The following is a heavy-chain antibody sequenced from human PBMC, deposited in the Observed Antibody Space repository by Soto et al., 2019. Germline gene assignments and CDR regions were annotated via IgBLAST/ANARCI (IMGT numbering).Heavy chain of an antibody. J-gene: IGHJ6*02. CDR2: IRGYNGHT. CDR1: GYALSNYG. D-gene: IGHD5-18*01. CDR3: GRDQADGETAIRSYYYYYSIDF. V-gene: IGHV1-18*01. Sequence: QVQLVQSGTEVKRPGASVTVSCKASGYALSNYGINWVRQAPGHGLEWMGWIRGYNGHTNYTQKVQGRVTMTTDTSTSKASWGRRSRRSAEPVFNYGGRDQADGETAIRSYYYYYSIDFWGQGTTVAVSS.